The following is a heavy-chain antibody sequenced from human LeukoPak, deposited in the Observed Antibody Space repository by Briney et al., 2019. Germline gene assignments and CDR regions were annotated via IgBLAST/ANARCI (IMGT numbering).Heavy chain of an antibody. J-gene: IGHJ4*02. CDR3: ARDFGSAAAIYEY. CDR2: INQNGVEM. V-gene: IGHV3-7*01. Sequence: GGSLRLSCATSGFTFTNYWMTWVRQAPGKGLEWVANINQNGVEMYYVESVKGRFTISRDSGRNSLFLQMNSLRAEDTAVYYCARDFGSAAAIYEYWGQGTLVTVFS. D-gene: IGHD6-13*01. CDR1: GFTFTNYW.